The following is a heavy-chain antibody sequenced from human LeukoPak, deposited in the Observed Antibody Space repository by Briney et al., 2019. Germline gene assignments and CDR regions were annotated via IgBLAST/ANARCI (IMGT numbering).Heavy chain of an antibody. CDR3: ARDGDSYNQGYFQH. J-gene: IGHJ1*01. V-gene: IGHV4-59*12. CDR1: GGSISRYN. D-gene: IGHD5-24*01. CDR2: IYYSGST. Sequence: SETLSLTCTVSGGSISRYNWSWIRQPPGKGLEWIGYIYYSGSTNYNPSLKGRVTISVDTSKNQFSLKLSSVTAADTAVYYCARDGDSYNQGYFQHWGQGTLVTVSS.